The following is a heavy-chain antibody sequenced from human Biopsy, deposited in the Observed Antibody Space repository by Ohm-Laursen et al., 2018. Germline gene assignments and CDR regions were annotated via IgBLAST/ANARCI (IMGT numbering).Heavy chain of an antibody. CDR3: ATKLTGYFHH. CDR2: NIPILGTG. J-gene: IGHJ1*01. CDR1: EGTFSNYG. D-gene: IGHD3-9*01. V-gene: IGHV1-69*06. Sequence: SVKASCKAPEGTFSNYGVNWARQAPGQGLEWLGGNIPILGTGNYAQKFQDRVTVAADTSTSTATMELRSLRSDDTAVYYCATKLTGYFHHWGQGTLVIVSS.